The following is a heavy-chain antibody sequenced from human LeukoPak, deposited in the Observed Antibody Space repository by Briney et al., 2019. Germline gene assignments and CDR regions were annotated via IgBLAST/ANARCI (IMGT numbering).Heavy chain of an antibody. D-gene: IGHD2-21*02. CDR1: GGSLSGYY. CDR3: ARYGMTYDAFDI. CDR2: INHSGST. Sequence: TSETLSLTCAVYGGSLSGYYWSWIRQPPGKGLEWIGEINHSGSTNYNPSLKSRVTISVDTSKNQFSLKLSSVTAADTAVYYCARYGMTYDAFDIWGQGTMVTVSS. V-gene: IGHV4-34*01. J-gene: IGHJ3*02.